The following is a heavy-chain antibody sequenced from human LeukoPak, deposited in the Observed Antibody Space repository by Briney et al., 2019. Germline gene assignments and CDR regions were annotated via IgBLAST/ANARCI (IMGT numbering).Heavy chain of an antibody. V-gene: IGHV3-30*04. CDR1: GFTFSSYA. Sequence: TGGSLRLSCAASGFTFSSYAMHWVRQAPGKGLEWGAVISYDGSNKYYADSVKGRFTISRDNSKNTLYLQMNSLRAEDTAVYYCARERRGYSYGLNDAFDIWGQGTMVTVSS. CDR3: ARERRGYSYGLNDAFDI. D-gene: IGHD5-18*01. CDR2: ISYDGSNK. J-gene: IGHJ3*02.